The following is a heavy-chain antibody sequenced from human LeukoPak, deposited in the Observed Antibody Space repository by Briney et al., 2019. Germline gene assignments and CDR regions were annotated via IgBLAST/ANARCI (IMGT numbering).Heavy chain of an antibody. V-gene: IGHV1-18*01. CDR2: ISTYNGNT. Sequence: ASVKVSCKASGYTFTNYGVTWVRQAPGQGLEWMGWISTYNGNTNYAQKLQGRVTMTTDTSTSTAYMEVRSLRSDDTAVYYCARDRQIGVWGQGTTVTVSS. J-gene: IGHJ6*02. CDR1: GYTFTNYG. D-gene: IGHD2-21*01. CDR3: ARDRQIGV.